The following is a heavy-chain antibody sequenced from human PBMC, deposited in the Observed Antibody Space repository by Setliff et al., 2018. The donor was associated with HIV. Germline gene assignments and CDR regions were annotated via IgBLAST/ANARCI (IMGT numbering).Heavy chain of an antibody. V-gene: IGHV3-15*01. CDR2: IKSKADGGAT. CDR3: TTDLIIRGVIIDGALR. J-gene: IGHJ4*02. D-gene: IGHD3-10*01. Sequence: PGGSLRLSCAASGFTFSDYSMSWVRQAPGKGLEWVGRIKSKADGGATDYAAPVKGRFSIPRDDSKNMLYLQMNSLETEDTAVYYCTTDLIIRGVIIDGALRWGQGTLVTVSS. CDR1: GFTFSDYS.